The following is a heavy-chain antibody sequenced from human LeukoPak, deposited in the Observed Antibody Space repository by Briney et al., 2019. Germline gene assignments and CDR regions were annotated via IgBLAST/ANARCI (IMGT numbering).Heavy chain of an antibody. Sequence: SGTLSLTCAVSGGSISSSNWWSWVRQPPGKGLEWIGEIYHSGSTNYNPSLKSRVTISVDKSKNQFSLKLSSVTAADTAVYYCARDLTTVTSEKKGNLWGQGTLVTVSS. J-gene: IGHJ5*02. D-gene: IGHD4-17*01. V-gene: IGHV4-4*02. CDR1: GGSISSSNW. CDR3: ARDLTTVTSEKKGNL. CDR2: IYHSGST.